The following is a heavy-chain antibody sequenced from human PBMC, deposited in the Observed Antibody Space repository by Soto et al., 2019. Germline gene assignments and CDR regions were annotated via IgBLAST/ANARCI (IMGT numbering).Heavy chain of an antibody. CDR2: IYYSGST. CDR3: ARRDSSSWYAYYYYGMDV. D-gene: IGHD6-13*01. J-gene: IGHJ6*02. V-gene: IGHV4-39*01. Sequence: SETLSLTCTVSGGSISSSSYYWGWIRQPPGKGLEWIGSIYYSGSTYYNPSLKSRVTISVDTSKNQFSLKLSSVTAADTAVYYCARRDSSSWYAYYYYGMDVWGQGTTVT. CDR1: GGSISSSSYY.